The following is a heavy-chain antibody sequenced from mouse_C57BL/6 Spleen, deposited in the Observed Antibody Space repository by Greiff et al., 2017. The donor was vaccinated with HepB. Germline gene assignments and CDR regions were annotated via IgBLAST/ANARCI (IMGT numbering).Heavy chain of an antibody. V-gene: IGHV1-80*01. CDR1: GYAFSSYW. CDR2: IYPGDGDT. Sequence: QVQLKESGAELVKPGASVKISCKASGYAFSSYWMNWVKQRPGKGLEWIGQIYPGDGDTNYNGKFKGKATLTADKSSSTAYMQLSSLTSEDSAVYFCARSYYYGGYAMDYWGQGTSVTVSS. CDR3: ARSYYYGGYAMDY. D-gene: IGHD1-1*01. J-gene: IGHJ4*01.